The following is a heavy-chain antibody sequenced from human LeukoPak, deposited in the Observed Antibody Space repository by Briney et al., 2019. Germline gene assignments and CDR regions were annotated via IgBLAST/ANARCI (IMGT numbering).Heavy chain of an antibody. V-gene: IGHV3-15*06. CDR2: IKETTYGGTT. J-gene: IGHJ4*02. CDR1: GFTFSSYW. D-gene: IGHD2/OR15-2a*01. Sequence: GGSLRLSCAASGFTFSSYWMSWVRQAPGKGLEWVGRIKETTYGGTTYYAAPVKGRFTISRDDSKNTLYLHMDNLKVEDTGVYFCSTDGNYWGQGTLVAVSS. CDR3: STDGNY.